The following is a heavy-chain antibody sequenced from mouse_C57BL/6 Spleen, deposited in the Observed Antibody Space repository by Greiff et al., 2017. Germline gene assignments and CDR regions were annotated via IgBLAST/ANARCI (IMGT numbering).Heavy chain of an antibody. CDR1: GYTFTSYW. D-gene: IGHD1-1*01. J-gene: IGHJ2*01. V-gene: IGHV1-52*01. CDR2: IDPSDSET. Sequence: QVHVKQSGAELVRPGSSVKLSCKASGYTFTSYWMHWVKQRPIQGLEWIGNIDPSDSETHYNQKFKDKATLTVDKSSSTAYMQLSSLTSEDSAVYYCARSNYYGSSHFDYWGQGTTLTVSS. CDR3: ARSNYYGSSHFDY.